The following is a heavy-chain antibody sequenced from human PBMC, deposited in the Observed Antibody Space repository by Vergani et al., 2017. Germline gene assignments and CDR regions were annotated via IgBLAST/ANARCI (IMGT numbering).Heavy chain of an antibody. CDR1: GGSFTSYH. CDR2: IDHTGRP. J-gene: IGHJ6*03. V-gene: IGHV4-34*01. D-gene: IGHD4-11*01. Sequence: QVQLQQWGGGLLKPSETLSLTCVVNGGSFTSYHWTWIRQSPGEGLEWVGDIDHTGRPDYNPSLKSRLTMSVDKSRNQFSLTLNFVTATDTAIYFCARVNTETNGHLYYYSYMDVGGQGTAVTVS. CDR3: ARVNTETNGHLYYYSYMDV.